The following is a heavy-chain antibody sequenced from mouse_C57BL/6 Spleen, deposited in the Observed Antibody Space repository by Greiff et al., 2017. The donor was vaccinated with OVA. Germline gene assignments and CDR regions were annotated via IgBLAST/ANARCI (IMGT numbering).Heavy chain of an antibody. Sequence: EVKLMESGGGLVKPGGSLTFSCAASGFTFSDYGMHWVRQAPVKGLEWVAYISSGSSTIYYADTVKGRFTISRDNAKNTLFLQMTSLRSEDTAMYYCARGYDWFAYWGQGTLVTVSA. D-gene: IGHD2-2*01. J-gene: IGHJ3*01. CDR3: ARGYDWFAY. CDR2: ISSGSSTI. CDR1: GFTFSDYG. V-gene: IGHV5-17*01.